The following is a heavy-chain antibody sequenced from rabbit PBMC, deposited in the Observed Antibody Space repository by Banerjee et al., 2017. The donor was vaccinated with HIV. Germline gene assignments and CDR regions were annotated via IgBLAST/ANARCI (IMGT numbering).Heavy chain of an antibody. Sequence: LEESGGDLVKPGASLTLTCTASGFSFSSNYYMCWVRQAPGKGLEWIACIYTGSGITYYASWAKGRFTISKTASTTVPLQMTSLTAADTATYFCWRRGYDYDDYGDNLWGPGTLVTVS. D-gene: IGHD2-1*01. CDR2: IYTGSGIT. J-gene: IGHJ4*01. CDR3: WRRGYDYDDYGDNL. V-gene: IGHV1S40*01. CDR1: GFSFSSNYY.